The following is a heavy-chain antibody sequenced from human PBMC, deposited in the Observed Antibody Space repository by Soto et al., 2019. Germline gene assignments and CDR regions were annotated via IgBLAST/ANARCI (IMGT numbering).Heavy chain of an antibody. CDR3: AASIFYYGMDV. J-gene: IGHJ6*02. CDR1: GYTFTNYW. V-gene: IGHV5-51*01. CDR2: IYPGDSDT. Sequence: KVSCKASGYTFTNYWIGWVRQMPGKGLEWMGTIYPGDSDTKYNPSFQGQVTISADKSITTTYLQWSSLKASDTAIYYCAASIFYYGMDVWGQGTTVTVSS.